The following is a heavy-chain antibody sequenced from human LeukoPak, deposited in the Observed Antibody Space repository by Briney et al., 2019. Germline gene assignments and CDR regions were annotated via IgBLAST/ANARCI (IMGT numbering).Heavy chain of an antibody. CDR1: GFTFSTFA. CDR2: IGADVGHT. D-gene: IGHD3-22*01. V-gene: IGHV3-23*01. J-gene: IGHJ4*03. Sequence: GGSLRLSCVASGFTFSTFAMYWLRQAPGKELEWVSAIGADVGHTNYADSVRGRFTISRDNSRNTLYLQMTSLRTDDTATYFCAKSNYYWFYCMDYWGQGTIVTVSS. CDR3: AKSNYYWFYCMDY.